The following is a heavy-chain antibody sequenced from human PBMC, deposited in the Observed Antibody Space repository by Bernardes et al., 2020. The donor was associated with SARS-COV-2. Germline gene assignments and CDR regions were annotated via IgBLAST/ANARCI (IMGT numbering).Heavy chain of an antibody. CDR1: GYTFTTYY. CDR2: INPSGGST. J-gene: IGHJ4*02. V-gene: IGHV1-46*04. D-gene: IGHD3-22*01. CDR3: ARGGVDESSGYYYVY. Sequence: ASVKVSCKASGYTFTTYYIHWVRQAPGQGLEWMGIINPSGGSTSYAQKLQGRVSMTRDTSTSTVYMELSSLRSEDTAVYYCARGGVDESSGYYYVYWGQGTLVTVSS.